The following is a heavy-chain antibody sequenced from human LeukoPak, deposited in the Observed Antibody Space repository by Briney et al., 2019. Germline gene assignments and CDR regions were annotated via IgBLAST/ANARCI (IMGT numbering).Heavy chain of an antibody. CDR3: ARGQSGDRRYFGY. J-gene: IGHJ4*02. CDR2: IYTSGST. Sequence: SQTLSLTCTVSGGSIGSGSYYWSWIQQPAGKGLEWIGRIYTSGSTNYNPSLKSRVTISVDTSKNQFSLKLSSVTAADTAVYYCARGQSGDRRYFGYWGQGTLVTVSS. D-gene: IGHD1-14*01. V-gene: IGHV4-61*02. CDR1: GGSIGSGSYY.